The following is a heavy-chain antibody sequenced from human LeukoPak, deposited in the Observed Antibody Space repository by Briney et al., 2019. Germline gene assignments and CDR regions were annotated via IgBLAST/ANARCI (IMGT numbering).Heavy chain of an antibody. CDR2: ISGSGGST. D-gene: IGHD6-13*01. CDR1: GFTFSSYA. Sequence: GGSLRLSCAASGFTFSSYAMSWVRQAPGKGLEWVSAISGSGGSTYYADSVKGRFTISRDNSKNTLYLQMNSLRAEDTAVYYCATRPGIAAAGTIADLLMSSIPDYWGQGTLVTVSS. J-gene: IGHJ4*02. CDR3: ATRPGIAAAGTIADLLMSSIPDY. V-gene: IGHV3-23*01.